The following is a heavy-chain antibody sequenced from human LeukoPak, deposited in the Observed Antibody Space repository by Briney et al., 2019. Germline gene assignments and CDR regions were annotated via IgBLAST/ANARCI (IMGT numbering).Heavy chain of an antibody. J-gene: IGHJ4*02. V-gene: IGHV1-2*02. CDR3: ARARRIAAAGTNPGDY. CDR2: INPNSGGT. CDR1: GYTFTGYY. D-gene: IGHD6-13*01. Sequence: GASVKVSCKASGYTFTGYYMHWVRQAPGQGLEWMGWINPNSGGTNYAQKFQGRVTMTRDTSISTAYMELSRLRSDDTAMYYCARARRIAAAGTNPGDYWGQGTLVTVSS.